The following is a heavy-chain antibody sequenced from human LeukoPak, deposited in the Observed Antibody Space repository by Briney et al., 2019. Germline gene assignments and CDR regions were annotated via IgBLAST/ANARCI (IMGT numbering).Heavy chain of an antibody. CDR2: ISGSGGST. V-gene: IGHV3-23*01. J-gene: IGHJ4*02. Sequence: GGSLRLSCAASGFTFSSYAMSWVRQAPGKGLEWVSVISGSGGSTYYADSVKGRSTISRDNSKSTLYLQMNSLRAEDTAVYYCAKDGYCANGVCTSQIDYWGQGTLVTVSS. CDR1: GFTFSSYA. D-gene: IGHD2-8*01. CDR3: AKDGYCANGVCTSQIDY.